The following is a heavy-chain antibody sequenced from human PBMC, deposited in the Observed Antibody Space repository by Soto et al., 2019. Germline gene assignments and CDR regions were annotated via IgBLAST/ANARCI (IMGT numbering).Heavy chain of an antibody. CDR1: GGSFTSNNW. Sequence: NPSETLSLTCAVSGGSFTSNNWWTWVRQPPGQGLEWIGEIYRTGSTNYNPSLKSRVTISLDKSENQFSLKVTSLTAADTAVYYCAGRDPGTSGEYRGQGTLVTVSS. CDR3: AGRDPGTSGEY. D-gene: IGHD1-7*01. V-gene: IGHV4-4*02. CDR2: IYRTGST. J-gene: IGHJ4*02.